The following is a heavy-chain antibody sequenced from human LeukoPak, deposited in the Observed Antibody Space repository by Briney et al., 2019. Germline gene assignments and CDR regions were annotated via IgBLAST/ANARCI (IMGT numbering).Heavy chain of an antibody. Sequence: PSETLSLTCAVYGGAFSGYYWSWIRQPPGKGLEWIGEINQSGYNNYNPSLKSRVTILAEMSKNQFSLHLNSVTPEDTAVYYCTREAVWGTSDYWAQGTLVTVSS. CDR3: TREAVWGTSDY. CDR1: GGAFSGYY. D-gene: IGHD3-16*01. V-gene: IGHV4-34*01. CDR2: INQSGYN. J-gene: IGHJ4*02.